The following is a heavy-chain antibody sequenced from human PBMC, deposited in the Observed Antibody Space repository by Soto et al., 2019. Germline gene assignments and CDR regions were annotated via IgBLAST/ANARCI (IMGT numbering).Heavy chain of an antibody. CDR2: IIPIFGTA. Sequence: QVQLVQSGAEVKKPGSSVKVSCKASGGTFSSYAISWVRQAPGQGLEWMGGIIPIFGTANYAQKFQGRVKITADESTSTAYMELSSLRSEDTAVYYCARGYDSSGYQLGPYYYYGMDVWGQGTTVTVSS. CDR1: GGTFSSYA. V-gene: IGHV1-69*01. J-gene: IGHJ6*02. D-gene: IGHD3-22*01. CDR3: ARGYDSSGYQLGPYYYYGMDV.